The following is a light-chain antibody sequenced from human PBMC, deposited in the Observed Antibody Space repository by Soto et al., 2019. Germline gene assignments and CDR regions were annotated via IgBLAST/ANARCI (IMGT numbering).Light chain of an antibody. CDR3: HQYGSSPA. V-gene: IGKV3-20*01. CDR2: GAS. CDR1: QSVSSSY. J-gene: IGKJ4*01. Sequence: EIVLTQSPGTLSLSPGERATLSCRASQSVSSSYLAWYQQQPGKAPRLLLYGASSRATGIPDRGSGSGSGTDFTLTISRLEPADFALYYWHQYGSSPAFGGGTKVEIK.